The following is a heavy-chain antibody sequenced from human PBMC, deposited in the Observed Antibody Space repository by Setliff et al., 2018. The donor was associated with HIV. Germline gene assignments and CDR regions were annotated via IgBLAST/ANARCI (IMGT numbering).Heavy chain of an antibody. D-gene: IGHD3-9*01. CDR3: ARGSDWHPD. Sequence: PSETLSLTCAVSGYSISSGYYWGWIRQPPGKGLEWIGNIYQSGSSYSNPSLKSRVTISIDTSKNQFSLKLSSVTVADTAIYYCARGSDWHPDWGQGTLVTVSS. J-gene: IGHJ4*02. V-gene: IGHV4-38-2*01. CDR2: IYQSGSS. CDR1: GYSISSGYY.